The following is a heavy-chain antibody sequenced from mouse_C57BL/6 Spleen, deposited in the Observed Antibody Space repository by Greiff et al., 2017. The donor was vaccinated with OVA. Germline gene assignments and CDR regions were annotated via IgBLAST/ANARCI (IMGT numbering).Heavy chain of an antibody. V-gene: IGHV2-2*01. D-gene: IGHD2-4*01. CDR1: GFSLTSYG. Sequence: VKLVESGPGLVQPSQSLSITCTVSGFSLTSYGVHWVRQSPGKGLEWLGVIWSGGSTDYNAAFISRLSISKDNSKSQVFFKMNSLQADDTAIYYCAREGLRRSSWFAYWGQGTLVTVSA. J-gene: IGHJ3*01. CDR3: AREGLRRSSWFAY. CDR2: IWSGGST.